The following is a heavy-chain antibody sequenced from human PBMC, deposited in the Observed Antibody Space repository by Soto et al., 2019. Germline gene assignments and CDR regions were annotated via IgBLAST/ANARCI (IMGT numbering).Heavy chain of an antibody. J-gene: IGHJ4*02. CDR1: GYMFISYG. V-gene: IGHV1-18*01. D-gene: IGHD3-10*01. CDR2: IRPYNGDT. CDR3: VRDLDGSGSYYTDY. Sequence: QVQLVQSGAEVKKPGASVKVSCKASGYMFISYGINWVRQAPGQGLEWMGWIRPYNGDTRYAQNLQGRVTMTTDTSTNTAYMEMRSLRSDDTAVYYCVRDLDGSGSYYTDYWGPGTLVTVSS.